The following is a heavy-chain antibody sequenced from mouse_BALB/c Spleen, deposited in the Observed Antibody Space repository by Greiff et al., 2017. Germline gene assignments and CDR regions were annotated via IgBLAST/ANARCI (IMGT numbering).Heavy chain of an antibody. V-gene: IGHV1-4*01. Sequence: QVQLQQSGAELARPGASVKMSCKASGYTFTSYTMHWVQQRPGKGLEWIGYINPSSGYTNYNQKFTDKATLTADKSSSTAYMQLSSLTSEDAAVYYCASGGHYGFFSFAYWGQGTMVTVSA. CDR2: INPSSGYT. D-gene: IGHD1-2*01. CDR3: ASGGHYGFFSFAY. J-gene: IGHJ3*01. CDR1: GYTFTSYT.